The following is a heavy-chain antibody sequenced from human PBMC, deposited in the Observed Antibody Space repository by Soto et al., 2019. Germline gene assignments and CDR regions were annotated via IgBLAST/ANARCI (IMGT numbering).Heavy chain of an antibody. D-gene: IGHD3-3*01. Sequence: GASVKVSCKASGGAFSSYASSWVRQAPEQGLEWMGGIIPIFGTANCAQKFQGRVTMTADKSTSTAYMELSSLRSEDTAGYDCARTTLLRFWEWLPWGWFDPWGQGTLVTVSS. CDR1: GGAFSSYA. CDR3: ARTTLLRFWEWLPWGWFDP. V-gene: IGHV1-69*06. J-gene: IGHJ5*02. CDR2: IIPIFGTA.